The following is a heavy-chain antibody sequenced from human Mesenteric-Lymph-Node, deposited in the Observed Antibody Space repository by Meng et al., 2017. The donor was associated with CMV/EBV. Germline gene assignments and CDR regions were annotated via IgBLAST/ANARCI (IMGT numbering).Heavy chain of an antibody. CDR3: ARWEYQLPPQSN. CDR2: INSDGSST. J-gene: IGHJ4*02. V-gene: IGHV3-74*01. D-gene: IGHD2-2*01. Sequence: GESLKISCAASGFTFSNYWMHWVRQAPGKGLVWVSRINSDGSSTSYADSVKGRFTISRDNAKNTLYLQMNSLRAEDTAVYYCARWEYQLPPQSNWGQGTLVTVSS. CDR1: GFTFSNYW.